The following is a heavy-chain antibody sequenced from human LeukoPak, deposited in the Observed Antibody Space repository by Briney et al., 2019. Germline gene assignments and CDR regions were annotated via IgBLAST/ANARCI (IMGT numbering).Heavy chain of an antibody. J-gene: IGHJ6*02. CDR2: INPSGGST. Sequence: ASVKVSCKACGYNFISYYMHWVRQAPGQGLEWMGIINPSGGSTSYAQKFQDRVTMTRDTSTSTVYMELSSLKSEDTAVYYCAREDVVLVDAVRYYYYGMDVWAQGTTVTVSS. CDR3: AREDVVLVDAVRYYYYGMDV. D-gene: IGHD2-8*01. V-gene: IGHV1-46*01. CDR1: GYNFISYY.